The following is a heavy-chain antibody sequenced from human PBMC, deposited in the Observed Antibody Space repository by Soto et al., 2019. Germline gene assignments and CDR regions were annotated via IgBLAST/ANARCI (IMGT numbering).Heavy chain of an antibody. J-gene: IGHJ6*04. CDR2: IYSGGGT. Sequence: EVQLVESGGGLVQPGGSLRLSCAASGFSVSDNYMTWVRQAPGKGPEWVSLIYSGGGTAYADSVKGRFTISRHNSQNTLYLQMNSLRPEDTAVYYCARKTDSIPLRGDVWGKGTAVTVSS. CDR1: GFSVSDNY. D-gene: IGHD2-21*01. V-gene: IGHV3-53*04. CDR3: ARKTDSIPLRGDV.